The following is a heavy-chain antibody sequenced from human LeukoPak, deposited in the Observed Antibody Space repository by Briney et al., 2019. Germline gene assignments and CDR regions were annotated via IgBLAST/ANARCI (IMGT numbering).Heavy chain of an antibody. CDR1: GFTFSSYS. D-gene: IGHD5-12*01. J-gene: IGHJ4*02. Sequence: MAGGSLRLSCAASGFTFSSYSMNWVRQAPGKGLEWVSSISSSSSYIYYAGSVKGRFTISRDNAKNSLYLQMNSLRTEDTAVYYCARLATNGGYGYWGQGTLVTVSS. CDR3: ARLATNGGYGY. CDR2: ISSSSSYI. V-gene: IGHV3-21*01.